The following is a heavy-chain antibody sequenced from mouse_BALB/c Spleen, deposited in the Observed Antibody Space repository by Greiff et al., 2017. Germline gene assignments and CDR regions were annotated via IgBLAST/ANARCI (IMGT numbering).Heavy chain of an antibody. CDR1: GYSFTSYW. Sequence: VQLKESGTVLARPGASVKMSCKASGYSFTSYWMHWVKQRPGQGLEWIGAIYPGNSDTSYNQKFKGKAKLTAVTSASTAYMELSSLTNEDSAVYYCTRLIYYDYDGFAYWGQGTLVTVSA. D-gene: IGHD2-4*01. V-gene: IGHV1-5*01. CDR3: TRLIYYDYDGFAY. J-gene: IGHJ3*01. CDR2: IYPGNSDT.